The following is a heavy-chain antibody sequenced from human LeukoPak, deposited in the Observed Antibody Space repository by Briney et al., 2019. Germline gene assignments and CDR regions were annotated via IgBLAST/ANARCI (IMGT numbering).Heavy chain of an antibody. J-gene: IGHJ4*02. CDR2: INPNSGGT. D-gene: IGHD1-26*01. CDR3: ARVSLGGGSYGIDY. V-gene: IGHV1-2*02. CDR1: GYTFTGYY. Sequence: ASVKVSCKASGYTFTGYYMHWVRQAPGQGLEWMGWINPNSGGTNYAQKFQGRVTMTRDTSISTAYMELSRLRSDDTAVYYCARVSLGGGSYGIDYWGQGTLVTVSS.